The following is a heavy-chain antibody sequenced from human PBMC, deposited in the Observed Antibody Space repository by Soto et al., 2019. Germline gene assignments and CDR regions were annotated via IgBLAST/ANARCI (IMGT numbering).Heavy chain of an antibody. Sequence: SETLSLTCTVSGGSVSSRDYYWSWIRQPPGKGLEWIAYIYYSGSTSYNPALKSRVTISGDTSKNQCSLKLSSVTAADTAVYYCARTGHCSGHSCFPNWFDPLGQGTLVTVSS. J-gene: IGHJ5*02. CDR3: ARTGHCSGHSCFPNWFDP. D-gene: IGHD2-15*01. CDR1: GGSVSSRDYY. V-gene: IGHV4-61*08. CDR2: IYYSGST.